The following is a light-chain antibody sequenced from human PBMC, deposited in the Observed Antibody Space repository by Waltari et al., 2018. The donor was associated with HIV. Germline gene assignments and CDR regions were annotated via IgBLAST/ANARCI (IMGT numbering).Light chain of an antibody. CDR1: QTISNR. J-gene: IGKJ2*01. CDR2: AAS. Sequence: DIQITQSPSSLSASLGDRVTITCRASQTISNRLNWYQQKPGKAPKLLIDAASSLQSGVPSMFSGSCSETDVTLTISSLQPEDFATYYCQQSYGTPPDTFSQGTMLEIK. CDR3: QQSYGTPPDT. V-gene: IGKV1-39*01.